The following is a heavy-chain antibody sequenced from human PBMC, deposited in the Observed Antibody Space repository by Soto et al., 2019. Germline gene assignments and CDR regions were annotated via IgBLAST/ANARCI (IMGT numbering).Heavy chain of an antibody. V-gene: IGHV5-51*01. J-gene: IGHJ4*02. Sequence: PGESLKISCKGSGYSFTSYWIGWVRQMPGKGLEWMGIIYPGDSDTRYSPSFQGQVTISADKSISTAYLQWSSLKASDTAMYYCARPHCGGDCYSLAGFDYWGQGTLVTVSS. CDR2: IYPGDSDT. CDR1: GYSFTSYW. D-gene: IGHD2-21*02. CDR3: ARPHCGGDCYSLAGFDY.